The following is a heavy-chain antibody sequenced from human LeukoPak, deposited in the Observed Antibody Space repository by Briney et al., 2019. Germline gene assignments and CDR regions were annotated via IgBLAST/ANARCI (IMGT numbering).Heavy chain of an antibody. CDR3: ARQYSDILTGYHRGELYWYFDL. CDR1: GDSISSGDYY. V-gene: IGHV4-61*02. Sequence: SETLSLTCTVSGDSISSGDYYWNWIRQPAGKRLEWIGRISTSGTPNYNPSFRGRLTISINTSKNQFSLNLRSVTAAETGIYYCARQYSDILTGYHRGELYWYFDLWGRGTLVTVSS. D-gene: IGHD3-9*01. J-gene: IGHJ2*01. CDR2: ISTSGTP.